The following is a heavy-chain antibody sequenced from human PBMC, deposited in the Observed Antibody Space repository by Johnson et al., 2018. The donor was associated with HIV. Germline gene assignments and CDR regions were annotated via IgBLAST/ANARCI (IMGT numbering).Heavy chain of an antibody. V-gene: IGHV3-20*04. CDR1: GFTFDDYG. D-gene: IGHD4-23*01. CDR2: INWTGDST. CDR3: ARGSDGYGGNPAAWGAFDV. Sequence: VQLVESGGGVVRPGGSLRLSCAASGFTFDDYGVSWVRQAPGKGLEWVSGINWTGDSTGYADSVKGRFTISRDNAKNSPYLQMNNLRAEGTALYYCARGSDGYGGNPAAWGAFDVWGQGTMVNVSS. J-gene: IGHJ3*01.